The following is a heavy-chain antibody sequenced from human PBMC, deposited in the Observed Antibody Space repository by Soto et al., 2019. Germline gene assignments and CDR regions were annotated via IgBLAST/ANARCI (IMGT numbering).Heavy chain of an antibody. Sequence: ASVKVSCAASGFTVNSNRMSWVRQVPGKGLEWVSVIHSGDTTYYADSVKDRFTISRDNSKNTLYLQMNSLRVEDTAVYYCARIDYGDDFWGRGALVTVSS. D-gene: IGHD4-17*01. V-gene: IGHV3-66*01. CDR3: ARIDYGDDF. CDR1: GFTVNSNR. J-gene: IGHJ4*02. CDR2: IHSGDTT.